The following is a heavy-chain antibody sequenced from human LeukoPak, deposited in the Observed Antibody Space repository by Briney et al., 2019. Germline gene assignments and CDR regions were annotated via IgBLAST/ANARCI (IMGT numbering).Heavy chain of an antibody. Sequence: SGPALVKPTQTLTLTCTFSGFSLSTSGMRVSWIRQPPGKALEWLARIDWDDDKFYRTSLKTRLTISKDTSKNQVVLTMTNMDPVDTATYYCARLNSGTYLDYWGQGTLVTLSS. D-gene: IGHD1-26*01. J-gene: IGHJ4*02. CDR3: ARLNSGTYLDY. CDR1: GFSLSTSGMR. CDR2: IDWDDDK. V-gene: IGHV2-70*04.